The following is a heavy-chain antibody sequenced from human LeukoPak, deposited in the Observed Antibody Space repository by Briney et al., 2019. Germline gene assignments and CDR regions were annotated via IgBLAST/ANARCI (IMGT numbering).Heavy chain of an antibody. CDR2: IYTSGSM. CDR1: GGSISSGSYD. CDR3: AKSSYSIFDY. V-gene: IGHV4-61*09. J-gene: IGHJ4*02. D-gene: IGHD5-18*01. Sequence: QASETLSLTCTVSGGSISSGSYDWYWIRQPAGKGLEWIGHIYTSGSMNYNPSLKSRVTISVDTSKNQFSLKLSSVTAADTAVYYCAKSSYSIFDYWGQGTLVTVSS.